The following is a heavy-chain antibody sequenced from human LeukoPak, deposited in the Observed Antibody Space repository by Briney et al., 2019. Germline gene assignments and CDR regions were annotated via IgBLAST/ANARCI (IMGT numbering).Heavy chain of an antibody. V-gene: IGHV4-61*01. CDR2: IYYSGST. CDR3: ARVPGGGTAAN. J-gene: IGHJ3*01. Sequence: TSETLSLTCTVSGGSVSSGSYYWSWIRQPPGKGLEWIGYIYYSGSTNYNPSLKSRVTISVDMSKNQFSLRLRSVTTADTAVYYCARVPGGGTAANWGQGTMVTVSS. CDR1: GGSVSSGSYY. D-gene: IGHD1-7*01.